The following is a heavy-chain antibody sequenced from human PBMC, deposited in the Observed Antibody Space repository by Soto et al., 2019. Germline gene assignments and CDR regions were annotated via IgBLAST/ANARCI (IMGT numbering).Heavy chain of an antibody. CDR2: IKSKTDGGTT. D-gene: IGHD6-19*01. CDR1: GFTFSNAW. V-gene: IGHV3-15*01. Sequence: GGSLRLSCAASGFTFSNAWMSWVRQAPGKGLEWVGRIKSKTDGGTTDYAAPVKGRFTISRDDSKNTLYLQMNSLKTEDTAVYYCTTDRRAVAGYYYYYYMDVWGKGTTVTVSS. CDR3: TTDRRAVAGYYYYYYMDV. J-gene: IGHJ6*03.